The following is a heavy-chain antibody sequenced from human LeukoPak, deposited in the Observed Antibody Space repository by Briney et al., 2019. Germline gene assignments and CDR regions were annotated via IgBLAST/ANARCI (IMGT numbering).Heavy chain of an antibody. Sequence: PGGSLRLSCAASGFTFSSYAMSWVRQAPGKGLEWVSHISYSGGSTYYADSVKGRITISRDNSKNTLYLQVNSLRAEDTAVYYCAKVVRGVIVDWFDPWGQGSLVTVSS. J-gene: IGHJ5*02. CDR2: ISYSGGST. CDR3: AKVVRGVIVDWFDP. D-gene: IGHD3-10*02. V-gene: IGHV3-23*01. CDR1: GFTFSSYA.